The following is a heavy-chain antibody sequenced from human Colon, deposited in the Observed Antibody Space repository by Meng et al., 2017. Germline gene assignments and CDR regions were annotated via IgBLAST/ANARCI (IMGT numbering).Heavy chain of an antibody. CDR2: IFHFGRT. CDR3: AKAAAYNLDI. Sequence: EASPPGLFRPCVPLSLLSAVSVHSIPLLFFTLFRPPPVNRLDWIRSIFHFGRTNYNPSLESRVTISVDKSKNQVSLNLISVTAADTAVYYRAKAAAYNLDIWGPGILVTVSS. D-gene: IGHD5-24*01. CDR1: VHSIPLLF. J-gene: IGHJ4*02. V-gene: IGHV4-59*11.